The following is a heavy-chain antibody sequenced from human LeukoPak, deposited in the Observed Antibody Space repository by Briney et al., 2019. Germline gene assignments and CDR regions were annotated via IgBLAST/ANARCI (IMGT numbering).Heavy chain of an antibody. CDR1: GGSISSGTYY. CDR2: IYTSGST. D-gene: IGHD1-26*01. Sequence: SQTLSLTRTVPGGSISSGTYYWTWIRQPAGKGLEWIGRIYTSGSTNYNPSLKSRVTISVDTSKNQFSLKLTSVTAADTAMYYCARAAGAAFDYWGQGTLVTVSS. V-gene: IGHV4-61*02. J-gene: IGHJ4*02. CDR3: ARAAGAAFDY.